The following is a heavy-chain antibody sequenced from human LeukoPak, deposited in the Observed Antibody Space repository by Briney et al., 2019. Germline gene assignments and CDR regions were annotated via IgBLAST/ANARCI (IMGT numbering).Heavy chain of an antibody. D-gene: IGHD3-10*01. CDR2: IYYSGST. V-gene: IGHV4-59*01. CDR1: GGPISSYY. CDR3: ARDAGDYYYYYYMDV. J-gene: IGHJ6*03. Sequence: PSETLSLTCTVSGGPISSYYWSWIRQPPGKGLEWIGYIYYSGSTNYNPSLKSRVTISVDTSKNQFSLKLSSVTAADTAVYYCARDAGDYYYYYYMDVWGKGTTVTVSS.